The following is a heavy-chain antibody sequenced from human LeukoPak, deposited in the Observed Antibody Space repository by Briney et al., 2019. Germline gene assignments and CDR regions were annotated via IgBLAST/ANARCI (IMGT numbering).Heavy chain of an antibody. V-gene: IGHV4-30-4*08. CDR1: GGSISSGDYY. J-gene: IGHJ3*02. D-gene: IGHD6-13*01. CDR2: IYYSGST. Sequence: SETLSLTCTVSGGSISSGDYYWGWLRQPPGTGLEWIGYIYYSGSTYYNPSLKSRVTISVDTSKNQFSLKLSSVTAADTAVYYCARAQQLVLDGWSDAFDIWGQGTMVTVS. CDR3: ARAQQLVLDGWSDAFDI.